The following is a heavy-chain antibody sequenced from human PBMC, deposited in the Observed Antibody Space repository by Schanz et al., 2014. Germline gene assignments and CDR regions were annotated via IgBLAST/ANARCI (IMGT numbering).Heavy chain of an antibody. Sequence: EVQLLESGGGLVQPGGSLRLSCAASGFSFSIFAMTWVRQAPGQGLEWVSTISGSGGDTYPADSVKGRFTISRDNSNNTLYLQMKSLRAEDTAVYYCARAQGVIHLYYGVDVWGQGTTVTVSS. V-gene: IGHV3-23*01. CDR1: GFSFSIFA. J-gene: IGHJ6*02. CDR2: ISGSGGDT. CDR3: ARAQGVIHLYYGVDV. D-gene: IGHD3-10*01.